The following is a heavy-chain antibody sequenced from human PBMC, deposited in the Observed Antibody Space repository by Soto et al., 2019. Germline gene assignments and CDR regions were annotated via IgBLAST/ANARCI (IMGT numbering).Heavy chain of an antibody. V-gene: IGHV4-34*01. CDR2: INHSGST. J-gene: IGHJ5*02. CDR1: GGSFSGYY. Sequence: SXTLSLTCAVYGGSFSGYYWSWIRQPPGKGLEWIGEINHSGSTNYNPSLKSRVTISVDTSKNQFSLKLSSVTAADTAVYYCARGSRWFDPWGQGTLVTVSS. CDR3: ARGSRWFDP.